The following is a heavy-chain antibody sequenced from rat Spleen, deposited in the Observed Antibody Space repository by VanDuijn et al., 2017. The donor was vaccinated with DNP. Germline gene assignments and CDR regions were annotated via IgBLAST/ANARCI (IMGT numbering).Heavy chain of an antibody. D-gene: IGHD4-3*01. J-gene: IGHJ4*01. CDR1: GFTFSDYY. CDR2: IGSDGYAP. Sequence: EVQLVESGGGLVQPGRSLKLSCAASGFTFSDYYMAWVRQAPTRGLEWVAYIGSDGYAPYYGVSVKGRFTISRDNAKSTLYLQMDSLRSEDTATYYCATQRSGYAMDAWGQGTSVTVSS. CDR3: ATQRSGYAMDA. V-gene: IGHV5-25*01.